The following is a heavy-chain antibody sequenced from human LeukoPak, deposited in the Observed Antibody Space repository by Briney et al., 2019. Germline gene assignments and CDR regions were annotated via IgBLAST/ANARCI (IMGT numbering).Heavy chain of an antibody. V-gene: IGHV1-2*02. CDR2: MNPNSGVT. J-gene: IGHJ3*02. CDR3: ARDLRLAVSGTSGFDI. CDR1: GYIFTDYY. D-gene: IGHD6-19*01. Sequence: ASVKVSCKASGYIFTDYYMHWVRQAPGQGLEWMGWMNPNSGVTNYAQKFQVRVTMTGDTSISTAYMELRRLRSDDTAVYYCARDLRLAVSGTSGFDIWGQGTVVTVSS.